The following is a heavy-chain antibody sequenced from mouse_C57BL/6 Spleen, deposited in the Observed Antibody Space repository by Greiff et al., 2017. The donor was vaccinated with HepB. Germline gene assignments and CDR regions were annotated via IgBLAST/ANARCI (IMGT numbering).Heavy chain of an antibody. V-gene: IGHV14-4*01. Sequence: EVQLVESGAELVRPGASVKLSCTASGFNIKDDYMHWVKQRPEQGLEWIGWIDPENGDTEYASKFQGKATITADTSSNTAYLQLSSLTSEDTAVYYCTTFGKIYYGNYGYWGQGTTLTVSS. CDR3: TTFGKIYYGNYGY. CDR1: GFNIKDDY. D-gene: IGHD2-1*01. CDR2: IDPENGDT. J-gene: IGHJ2*01.